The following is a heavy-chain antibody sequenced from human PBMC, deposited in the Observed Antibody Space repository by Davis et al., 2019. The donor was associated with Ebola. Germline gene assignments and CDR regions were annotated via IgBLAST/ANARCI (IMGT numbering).Heavy chain of an antibody. CDR2: INSDGSST. D-gene: IGHD2-2*01. J-gene: IGHJ6*02. CDR1: GFTFSSYW. Sequence: GESLKISCAASGFTFSSYWMHWVRQAPGKGLVWVSRINSDGSSTSYADSVKGRFTISRDNAKNSLYLQMNSLRAEDTAVYYCARDGDLIVVVPAASLSGYYGMDVWGQGTTVTVSS. V-gene: IGHV3-74*01. CDR3: ARDGDLIVVVPAASLSGYYGMDV.